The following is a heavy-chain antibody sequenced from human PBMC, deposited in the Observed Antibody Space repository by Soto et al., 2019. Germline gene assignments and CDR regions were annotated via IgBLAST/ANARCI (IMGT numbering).Heavy chain of an antibody. CDR3: ARGAVLREVMIVHWLDP. CDR2: INGDNGQT. D-gene: IGHD3-10*01. V-gene: IGHV1-3*01. Sequence: ASVKVSCKASGYIFTNFAVHWVRQAPGQRPEWMGWINGDNGQTKYSDKFQGRVTFTRDTSASIAYMELSSLTSEDTAVYYCARGAVLREVMIVHWLDPWGQGTLVTVSS. J-gene: IGHJ5*02. CDR1: GYIFTNFA.